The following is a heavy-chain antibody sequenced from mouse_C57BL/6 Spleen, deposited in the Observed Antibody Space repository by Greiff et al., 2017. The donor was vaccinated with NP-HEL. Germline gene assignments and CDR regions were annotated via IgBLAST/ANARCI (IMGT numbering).Heavy chain of an antibody. CDR3: ARRGYDYDVGSFDY. D-gene: IGHD2-4*01. J-gene: IGHJ2*01. CDR2: INPNNGGT. CDR1: GYTFTDYN. V-gene: IGHV1-18*01. Sequence: EVQLQQSGPELVKPGASVKIPCKASGYTFTDYNMDWVKQSPGKSLEWIGDINPNNGGTIYNQKFKGKATLTVDKSSSTAYMELRSLTSEDTAVYYCARRGYDYDVGSFDYWGQGTTLTVSS.